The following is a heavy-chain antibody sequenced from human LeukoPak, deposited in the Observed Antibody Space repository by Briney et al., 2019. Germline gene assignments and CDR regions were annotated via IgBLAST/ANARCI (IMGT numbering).Heavy chain of an antibody. V-gene: IGHV4-34*01. CDR3: ARLGLYTSSWYRYYYFDY. Sequence: SETLSLTCGVHGGSFNDYSWTWIRQSPGKGLEWIGEINHSGSATYNPSLKSRFTMSVDASKNQFSLRLSSVTAADTAVYYCARLGLYTSSWYRYYYFDYWGQGTLVTVSS. D-gene: IGHD6-13*01. CDR2: INHSGSA. J-gene: IGHJ4*02. CDR1: GGSFNDYS.